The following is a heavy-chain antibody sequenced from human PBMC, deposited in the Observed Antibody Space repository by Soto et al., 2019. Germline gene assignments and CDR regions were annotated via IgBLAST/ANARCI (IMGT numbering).Heavy chain of an antibody. CDR1: GGSISSYY. J-gene: IGHJ5*02. D-gene: IGHD6-13*01. V-gene: IGHV4-59*01. CDR3: ASSAAGDINWFDP. CDR2: IYYSGST. Sequence: PXXTLSLACTVSGGSISSYYWRWIPQPPGKGLEWIGYIYYSGSTNYNPSLKSRVTISVDTSKNQFSLKLSSVNAADTAVYYCASSAAGDINWFDPWGQGTLVTVSS.